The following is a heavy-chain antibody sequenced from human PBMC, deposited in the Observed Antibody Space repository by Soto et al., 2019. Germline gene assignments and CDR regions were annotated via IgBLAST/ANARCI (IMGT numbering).Heavy chain of an antibody. CDR1: GGSISSGGYY. V-gene: IGHV4-31*03. J-gene: IGHJ4*02. D-gene: IGHD1-26*01. CDR2: IYYSGST. Sequence: PSETLSLTCTVSGGSISSGGYYWRWIRQHPGKGLEWIGYIYYSGSTYYNPSLKSRVTISVDTSKNQFSLKLGSVTAADTAVYYCARARTLGLGATEYYFDYWGQGTLVTVSS. CDR3: ARARTLGLGATEYYFDY.